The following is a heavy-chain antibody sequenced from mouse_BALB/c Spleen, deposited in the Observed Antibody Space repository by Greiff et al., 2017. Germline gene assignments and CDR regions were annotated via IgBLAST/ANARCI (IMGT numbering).Heavy chain of an antibody. J-gene: IGHJ3*01. CDR1: GFTFSSYA. D-gene: IGHD2-4*01. V-gene: IGHV5-6-5*01. Sequence: DVHLVESGGGLVKPGGSLKLSCAASGFTFSSYAMSWVRQTPEKRLEWVASISSGGSTYYPDSVKGRFTISRDNARNILYLQMSSLRSEDTAMYYCARGRGYYDYDAWFAYWGQGTLVTVSA. CDR2: ISSGGST. CDR3: ARGRGYYDYDAWFAY.